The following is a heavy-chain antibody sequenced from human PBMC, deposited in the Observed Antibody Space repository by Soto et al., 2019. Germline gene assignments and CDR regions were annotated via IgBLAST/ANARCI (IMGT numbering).Heavy chain of an antibody. CDR2: ISGSGGST. V-gene: IGHV3-23*01. D-gene: IGHD3-22*01. Sequence: GGSLRLSCAASGFTFSSYAMSWVRQAPGKGLEWVSAISGSGGSTYYADSVKGRFTISRDNSKNTLYLQMNSLRAEDTAVYYCAKGLPYYYDSSGCTYFDYWGQGTLVTVS. J-gene: IGHJ4*02. CDR3: AKGLPYYYDSSGCTYFDY. CDR1: GFTFSSYA.